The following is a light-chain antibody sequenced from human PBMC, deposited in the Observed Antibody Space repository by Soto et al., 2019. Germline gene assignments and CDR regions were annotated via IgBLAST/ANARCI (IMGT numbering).Light chain of an antibody. V-gene: IGKV3-20*01. CDR3: QQYGSSHRT. CDR1: QSVSSSY. CDR2: GAS. J-gene: IGKJ1*01. Sequence: IVLSQSPGTLSLSQGERATLSCRASQSVSSSYLAWYQQKPGQAPRLLIYGASSRATGIPDRFSGSGSGTDFTLTISRLEPEDFAVYYCQQYGSSHRTFSQGTKVDI.